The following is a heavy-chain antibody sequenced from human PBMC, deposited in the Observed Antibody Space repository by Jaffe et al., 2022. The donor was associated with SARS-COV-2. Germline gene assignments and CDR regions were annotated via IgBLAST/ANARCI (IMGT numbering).Heavy chain of an antibody. CDR3: AKDRFSVVGSGSYYNVISRKYYYYGMDV. CDR2: ISYDGSNK. Sequence: QVQLVESGGGVVQPGRSLRLSCAASGFTFSSYGMHWVRQAPGKGLEWVAVISYDGSNKYYADSVKGRFTISRDNSKNTLYLQMNSLRAEDTAVYYCAKDRFSVVGSGSYYNVISRKYYYYGMDVWGQGTTVTVSS. V-gene: IGHV3-30*18. D-gene: IGHD3-10*01. J-gene: IGHJ6*02. CDR1: GFTFSSYG.